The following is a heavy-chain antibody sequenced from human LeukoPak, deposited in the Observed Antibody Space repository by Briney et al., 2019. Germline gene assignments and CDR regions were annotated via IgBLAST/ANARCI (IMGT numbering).Heavy chain of an antibody. CDR1: GFTVSSNY. CDR3: ARSAGIAVAGVDY. CDR2: IYSGGST. V-gene: IGHV3-53*01. D-gene: IGHD6-19*01. J-gene: IGHJ4*02. Sequence: PGGSLRLSCAASGFTVSSNYMSWVRQAPGKGLEWVSVIYSGGSTYYADSVKGRFTISRDNSKNTLYLQMNSLRAEDTAVYYCARSAGIAVAGVDYWGQGTLVTVPS.